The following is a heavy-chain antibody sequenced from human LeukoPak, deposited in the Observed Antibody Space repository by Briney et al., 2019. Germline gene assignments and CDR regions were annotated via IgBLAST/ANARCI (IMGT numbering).Heavy chain of an antibody. J-gene: IGHJ4*02. V-gene: IGHV3-20*04. CDR3: AKGLRKLIVGSTEYYFDY. Sequence: GGSLRLSCAASGFTYDDYGMSWVRQAPRKGLEWVSGINWNGGSTGYADSVKGRFTISRDNAKNSLYLQMNSLRAEDTAVYYCAKGLRKLIVGSTEYYFDYWGQGTLVTVSS. CDR2: INWNGGST. CDR1: GFTYDDYG. D-gene: IGHD1-26*01.